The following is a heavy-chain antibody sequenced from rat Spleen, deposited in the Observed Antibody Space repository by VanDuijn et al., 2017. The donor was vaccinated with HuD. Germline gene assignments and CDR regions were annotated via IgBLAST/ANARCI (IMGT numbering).Heavy chain of an antibody. CDR3: AKTTVAYYYVMDA. CDR1: FYSITSSYR. V-gene: IGHV3-3*01. J-gene: IGHJ4*01. CDR2: INSAGST. Sequence: EEQLQESGPGLVKPSQSLSLTCSVTFYSITSSYRWSWIRKFPGNKLEWMGYINSAGSTNYNPSLKSRISITRDTSKNQFFLQVNSVTTEDTATYYCAKTTVAYYYVMDAWGQGASVTVSS. D-gene: IGHD1-3*01.